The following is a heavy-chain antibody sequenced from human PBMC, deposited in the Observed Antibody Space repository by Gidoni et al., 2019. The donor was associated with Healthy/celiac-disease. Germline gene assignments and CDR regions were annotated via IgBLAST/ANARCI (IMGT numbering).Heavy chain of an antibody. CDR2: ISGSGGST. J-gene: IGHJ1*01. V-gene: IGHV3-23*01. CDR1: GFTFSSYA. Sequence: EVQLLESGGGWVQPGGSLRLSCAAPGFTFSSYAMSWVRQAPGKGLEWVSAISGSGGSTYYADSVKGRFTISRDNSKNTLYLQMNSLRAEDTAVYYCAKERVPLEYFQHWGQGTLVTVSS. CDR3: AKERVPLEYFQH.